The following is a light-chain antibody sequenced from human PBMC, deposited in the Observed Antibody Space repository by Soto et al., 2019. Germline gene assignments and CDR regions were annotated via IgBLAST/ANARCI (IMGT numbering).Light chain of an antibody. J-gene: IGLJ1*01. V-gene: IGLV2-14*01. CDR1: SSDVGGYNY. CDR2: EVS. CDR3: NSYTNNNTFV. Sequence: QSVLTQPASVSGSPGQSITISCTGTSSDVGGYNYVSWLQQHPGKAPKLMIYEVSNRPSGVSNRFSGSRSGNTASLTISGLQSEDEAEYYCNSYTNNNTFVFGTGTKLTVL.